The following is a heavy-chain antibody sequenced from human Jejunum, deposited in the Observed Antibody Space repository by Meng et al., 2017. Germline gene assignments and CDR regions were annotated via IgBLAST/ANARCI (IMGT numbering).Heavy chain of an antibody. CDR1: GDTLLTSD. Sequence: QVQVDQSGAEVKKPGASVKVSCKASGDTLLTSDINWVRQASGQGLEWMGQINDRSGDPGYAQKFQGRLTLTRDTSIGTVYMELSDLRSEDTAVYYCASSLFTGNFYGTYTDGSDCWGQGTLVTVSS. CDR3: ASSLFTGNFYGTYTDGSDC. J-gene: IGHJ4*02. CDR2: INDRSGDP. V-gene: IGHV1-8*01. D-gene: IGHD2/OR15-2a*01.